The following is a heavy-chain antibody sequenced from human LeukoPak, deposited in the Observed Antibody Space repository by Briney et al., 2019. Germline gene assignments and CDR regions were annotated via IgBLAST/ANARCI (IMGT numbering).Heavy chain of an antibody. CDR3: AGKYPDYYYGMDV. V-gene: IGHV4-59*01. J-gene: IGHJ6*02. D-gene: IGHD2-2*01. Sequence: SETLSLTCTVSGGSISSYYWSWIRQPPGKGLEWIGYIYYSGSTNYNPSLKSRVTISVDTSKNQSSLKLSSVTAADTAVYYCAGKYPDYYYGMDVWGQGTTVTVSS. CDR1: GGSISSYY. CDR2: IYYSGST.